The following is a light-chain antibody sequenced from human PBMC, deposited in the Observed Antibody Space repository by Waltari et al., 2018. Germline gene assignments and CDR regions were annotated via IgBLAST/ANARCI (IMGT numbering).Light chain of an antibody. V-gene: IGKV1-39*01. CDR1: ENVNNY. CDR3: QHNYGTPFT. Sequence: DIHMTQSPSSLSASVRYRFTITCPASENVNNYLNLYQQKSGKAPKLMIYKASTLQSGVPSRFSGSGSGTDYNFTIRSMKSEDVATYYCQHNYGTPFTFGPGTKLDIK. CDR2: KAS. J-gene: IGKJ3*01.